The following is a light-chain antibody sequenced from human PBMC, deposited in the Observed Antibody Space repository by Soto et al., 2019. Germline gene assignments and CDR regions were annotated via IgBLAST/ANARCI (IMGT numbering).Light chain of an antibody. CDR3: RVWNNIIDLYV. CDR2: DDD. J-gene: IGLJ1*01. V-gene: IGLV3-21*02. Sequence: SYELTQPPSVSVAPGQTATITCGGDNIGRKSVHWYQQRPGQAPVLVVYDDDDRPSGIPDRFSGSNSGNTATLTISKVEAGDEADYYCRVWNNIIDLYVFGTGTKVTVL. CDR1: NIGRKS.